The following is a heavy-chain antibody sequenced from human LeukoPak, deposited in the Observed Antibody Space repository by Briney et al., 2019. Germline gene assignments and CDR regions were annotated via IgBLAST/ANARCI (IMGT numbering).Heavy chain of an antibody. CDR3: ARGRRLRTLDY. V-gene: IGHV4-39*07. CDR2: ITHSGST. J-gene: IGHJ4*02. Sequence: SETLSLTCTVSGGSIISSDYYWGWIRQPPGKGLEWIGAITHSGSTNYNPSLKSRVTISVDTSKNQFSLKLSSVTAADTAVYYCARGRRLRTLDYWGQGTLVTVSS. CDR1: GGSIISSDYY. D-gene: IGHD4-17*01.